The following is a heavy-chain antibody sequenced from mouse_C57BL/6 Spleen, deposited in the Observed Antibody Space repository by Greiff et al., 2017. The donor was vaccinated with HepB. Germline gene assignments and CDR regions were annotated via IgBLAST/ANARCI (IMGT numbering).Heavy chain of an antibody. D-gene: IGHD2-1*01. J-gene: IGHJ3*01. Sequence: VKLQQPGAELVKPGASVKLSCKASGYTFTSYWMQWVKQRPGQGLEWIGEIDPSDSYTNYNQKFKGKATLTVDTSSSTAYMQLSSLTSEDSAVYYCARWGGNYVAWFAYWGQGTLVTVSA. CDR1: GYTFTSYW. CDR3: ARWGGNYVAWFAY. V-gene: IGHV1-50*01. CDR2: IDPSDSYT.